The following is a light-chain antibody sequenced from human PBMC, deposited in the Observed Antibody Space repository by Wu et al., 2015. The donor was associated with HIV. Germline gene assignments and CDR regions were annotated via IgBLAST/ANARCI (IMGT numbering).Light chain of an antibody. Sequence: DIQMTQSPSSLSAFVGDTVTITCRASQNISTFLNWYQQKPGKAPNLLIFAASTLQSGVPSRFSGSGSGTDFTLALSSLQPEDFATYFCQQTYTTPRTFGQGTKVEI. CDR2: AAS. J-gene: IGKJ1*01. V-gene: IGKV1-39*01. CDR1: QNISTF. CDR3: QQTYTTPRT.